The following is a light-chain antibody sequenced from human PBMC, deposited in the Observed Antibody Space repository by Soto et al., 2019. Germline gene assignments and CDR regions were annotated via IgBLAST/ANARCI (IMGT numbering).Light chain of an antibody. CDR3: QHYNKWPLT. Sequence: EIVLTQSPATLSLSPGERATLSCRASQSVSSYLAWYQQKPGQAPRLLIYFASTRATGIPARFSGSGSETEFTLTISRLQSEDFAVYYCQHYNKWPLTFGGGTKVETK. V-gene: IGKV3-15*01. CDR1: QSVSSY. J-gene: IGKJ4*01. CDR2: FAS.